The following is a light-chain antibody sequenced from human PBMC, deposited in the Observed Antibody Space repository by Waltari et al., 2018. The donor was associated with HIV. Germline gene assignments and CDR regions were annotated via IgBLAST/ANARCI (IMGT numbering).Light chain of an antibody. J-gene: IGLJ2*01. CDR2: EVT. CDR1: SSYIGYHAY. CDR3: SSYTRRGTVV. Sequence: QSALTQPASVSGSPGQSIVLPCTGSSSYIGYHAYVPLSQQYPGQAPKALIYEVTSRPSGTSSRFSGPKSATTAFLAISKLQTDDEADYFCSSYTRRGTVVFGGGTRLTVL. V-gene: IGLV2-14*01.